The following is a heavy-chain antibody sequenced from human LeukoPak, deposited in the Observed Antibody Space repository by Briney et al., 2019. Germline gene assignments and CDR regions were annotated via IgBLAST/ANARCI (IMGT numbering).Heavy chain of an antibody. CDR2: VYFDGGT. D-gene: IGHD3-16*01. CDR3: ARDHYYDGRGRFNP. CDR1: GGSVTSGTYH. Sequence: SETLSLTCSVSGGSVTSGTYHWGWIRQPPGKGLEWIGSVYFDGGTHYKPSLQSRVTISVDTSKNQFSLRLSSVTAADTALYYCARDHYYDGRGRFNPWGQGTLVTVSS. J-gene: IGHJ5*02. V-gene: IGHV4-39*07.